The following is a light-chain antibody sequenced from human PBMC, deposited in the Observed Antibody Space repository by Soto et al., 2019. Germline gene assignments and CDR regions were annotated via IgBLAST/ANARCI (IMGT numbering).Light chain of an antibody. J-gene: IGKJ1*01. Sequence: EIVLTQSPGTLSLSPGERATLSCRASQSVTSSYLAWYQQKPGQAPRLFIYGASSRATDIPDRFSGSGSGTDFTLTISRLEPEDFAVYHCQQYGNSPWTFGQGT. CDR2: GAS. CDR1: QSVTSSY. CDR3: QQYGNSPWT. V-gene: IGKV3-20*01.